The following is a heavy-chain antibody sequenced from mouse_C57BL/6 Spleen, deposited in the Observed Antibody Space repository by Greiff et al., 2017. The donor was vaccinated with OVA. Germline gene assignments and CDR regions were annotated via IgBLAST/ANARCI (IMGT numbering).Heavy chain of an antibody. J-gene: IGHJ4*01. V-gene: IGHV14-4*01. CDR3: TTHYDYAMDY. CDR1: GFNIKDDY. CDR2: IDPENGDT. Sequence: VHVKQSGAELVRPGASVKLSCTASGFNIKDDYMHWVKQRPEQGLEWIGWIDPENGDTEYASKFQGKATITADTSSNTAYLQLSSLTSEDTAVYYCTTHYDYAMDYWGQGTSVTVSS. D-gene: IGHD1-2*01.